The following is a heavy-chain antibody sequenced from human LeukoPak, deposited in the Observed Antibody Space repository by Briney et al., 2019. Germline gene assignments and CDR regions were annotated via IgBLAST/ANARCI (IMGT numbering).Heavy chain of an antibody. CDR2: IIPIFGTA. CDR3: AATLEITIFGVVTHGGAFDI. Sequence: ASVKVSFTASGGTFSSYAISWVRQAPGQGLEWMGGIIPIFGTANYAQKFQGRVTITADESTSTAYMELSSLRSEDTAVYYCAATLEITIFGVVTHGGAFDIWGQGTMVTVSS. D-gene: IGHD3-3*01. CDR1: GGTFSSYA. V-gene: IGHV1-69*01. J-gene: IGHJ3*02.